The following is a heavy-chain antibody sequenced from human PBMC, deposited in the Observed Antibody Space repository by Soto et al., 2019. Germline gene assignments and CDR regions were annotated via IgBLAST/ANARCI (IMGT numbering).Heavy chain of an antibody. CDR1: GGSISSYY. D-gene: IGHD3-10*01. J-gene: IGHJ4*02. CDR2: IYYSGST. V-gene: IGHV4-59*01. Sequence: QVQLQESGPGLVKPSETLSLTCTVSGGSISSYYWSWIRQPPGKGLEWIGYIYYSGSTNYNPSLKSRVTIXGXTXXHQFPLKLSSVTAADTAVYYCATALVRFGELLFDYWGQGTLVTVSS. CDR3: ATALVRFGELLFDY.